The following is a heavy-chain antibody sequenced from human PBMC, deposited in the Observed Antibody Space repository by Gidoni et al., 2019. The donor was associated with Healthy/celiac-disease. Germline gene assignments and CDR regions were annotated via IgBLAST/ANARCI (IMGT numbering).Heavy chain of an antibody. CDR2: IYYSGST. J-gene: IGHJ4*02. CDR3: ARAIAARDPGIDY. D-gene: IGHD6-6*01. V-gene: IGHV4-59*01. Sequence: WIGYIYYSGSTNYNPSLKSRVTISVDTSKNQFSLKLSSVTAADTAVYYCARAIAARDPGIDYWGQGTLVTVSS.